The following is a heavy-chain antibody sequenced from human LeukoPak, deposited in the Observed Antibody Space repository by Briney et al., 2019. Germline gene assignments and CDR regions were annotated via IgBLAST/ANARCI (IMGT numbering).Heavy chain of an antibody. D-gene: IGHD3-10*01. CDR2: ITPFNGNT. J-gene: IGHJ4*02. V-gene: IGHV1-45*02. CDR1: GYTFTYRY. CDR3: AIAVRGTLIFDY. Sequence: ASVKVSCXASGYTFTYRYLHWVRQAHGQALEWMAWITPFNGNTNYAQKFQDRVTITRDRSMSTAYMELSSLRSEDTAMYYCAIAVRGTLIFDYWGQGTLVTVSS.